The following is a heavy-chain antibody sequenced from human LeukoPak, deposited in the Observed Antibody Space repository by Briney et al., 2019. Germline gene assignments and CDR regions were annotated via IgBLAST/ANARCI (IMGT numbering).Heavy chain of an antibody. CDR1: GFTFNNYA. CDR2: ISGSGGST. V-gene: IGHV3-23*01. Sequence: GGSLRLSCAASGFTFNNYAMSWVRQAPGKGLEWVSAISGSGGSTYYADSLKGRFIISRDSSKNTVYLQMNSLRAEDTAVYYCAKDQYSSGWSALDIWGQGTMVTVSS. J-gene: IGHJ3*02. D-gene: IGHD6-19*01. CDR3: AKDQYSSGWSALDI.